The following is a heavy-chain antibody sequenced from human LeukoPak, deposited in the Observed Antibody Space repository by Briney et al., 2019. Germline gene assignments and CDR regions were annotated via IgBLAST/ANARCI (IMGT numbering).Heavy chain of an antibody. D-gene: IGHD4-17*01. Sequence: PGGSLRLSCAASGFTVSSNYISWVRQAPGKGLEWVSVIYSGGSTYYADSVKGRLTISRDNSKNTLYLQMNSLRAEDTAVYYCARVDYGDYGFDYWGQGTLVTVSS. V-gene: IGHV3-66*01. CDR3: ARVDYGDYGFDY. J-gene: IGHJ4*02. CDR1: GFTVSSNY. CDR2: IYSGGST.